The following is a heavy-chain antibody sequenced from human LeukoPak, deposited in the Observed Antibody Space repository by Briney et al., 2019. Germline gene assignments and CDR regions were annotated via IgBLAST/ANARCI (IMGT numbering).Heavy chain of an antibody. D-gene: IGHD3-22*01. CDR3: ARDDYDSSGYYLAESHPFDY. CDR1: GFTFSSYA. J-gene: IGHJ4*02. Sequence: GGSLRLSCAASGFTFSSYAMHWVRQAPGKGLEWVAVISYDGSNKYYADSVKGRFTISRDNSKNTLYLQMNCLRAEDTAVYYCARDDYDSSGYYLAESHPFDYWGQGTLVTVSS. V-gene: IGHV3-30-3*01. CDR2: ISYDGSNK.